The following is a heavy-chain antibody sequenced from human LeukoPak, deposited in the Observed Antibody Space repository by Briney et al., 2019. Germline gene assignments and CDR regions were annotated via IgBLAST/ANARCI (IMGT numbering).Heavy chain of an antibody. CDR2: ISYDGSNK. J-gene: IGHJ3*01. CDR1: GFTFSSYA. Sequence: PGRSLRLSCAASGFTFSSYAMHWVRQAPGKGLEWVAVISYDGSNKYYADSVKGRFTISRDNSKNTLNLQMNSLRTEDTAVFYCAKPRDIDSWAFDVWGQGTMVTVSS. D-gene: IGHD2-15*01. CDR3: AKPRDIDSWAFDV. V-gene: IGHV3-30-3*02.